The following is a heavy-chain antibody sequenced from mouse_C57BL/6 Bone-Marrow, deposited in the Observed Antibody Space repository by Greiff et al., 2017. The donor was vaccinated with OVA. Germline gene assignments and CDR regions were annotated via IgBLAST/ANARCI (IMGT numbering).Heavy chain of an antibody. CDR3: ASDTYPGWFAY. V-gene: IGHV7-1*01. CDR1: GFTFSDFY. CDR2: SRNKANDYTT. Sequence: EVKLVESGGGLVQSGRSLRLSCATSGFTFSDFYMEWVRQAPGKGLEWIAASRNKANDYTTEYSASVKGRFIVSRDTSQSILYLQMNALRAEDTAIYYCASDTYPGWFAYWGQGTLVTVSA. J-gene: IGHJ3*01.